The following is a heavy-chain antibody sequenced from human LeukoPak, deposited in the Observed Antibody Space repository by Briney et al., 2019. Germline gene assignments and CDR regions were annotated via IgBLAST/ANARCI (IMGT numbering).Heavy chain of an antibody. Sequence: SETLSLTCAVYGGSFSGYYWSWIRQPPGKGLEWVGEINHSGSTNYNPSLKSRVTISVDTSNDEFSLKLSSVAAAVTAVYYCVRRVTTLDYWGQGTLVPVSS. J-gene: IGHJ4*02. CDR3: VRRVTTLDY. CDR1: GGSFSGYY. D-gene: IGHD4-17*01. CDR2: INHSGST. V-gene: IGHV4-34*01.